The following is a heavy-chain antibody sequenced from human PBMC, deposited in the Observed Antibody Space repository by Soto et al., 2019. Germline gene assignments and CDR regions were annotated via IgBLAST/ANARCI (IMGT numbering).Heavy chain of an antibody. CDR2: INAGNGNT. V-gene: IGHV1-3*01. CDR3: ARESGDIVVVPTTTEDDGIDV. D-gene: IGHD2-2*01. CDR1: GYTLTSYA. J-gene: IGHJ6*02. Sequence: ASVKVSCKASGYTLTSYAMHWVRQAPGQRLEWMGWINAGNGNTKYSQKFQDRVTITRDTSAITAYMELSSLRSEDTAVYYCARESGDIVVVPTTTEDDGIDVCGQGTTVTVSS.